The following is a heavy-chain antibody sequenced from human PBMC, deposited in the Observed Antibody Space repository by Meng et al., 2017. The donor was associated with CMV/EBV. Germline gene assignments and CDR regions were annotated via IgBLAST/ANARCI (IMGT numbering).Heavy chain of an antibody. CDR2: ISYDGSNE. V-gene: IGHV3-30*04. CDR3: AKGGSSGWIGRY. Sequence: GGSLRLSCAASGFTFSTYAMHWVRQAPGKGLEWVAVISYDGSNEYYADSVKGRFTISRDNSKNTLYLQMNSLRAEDTAVYYCAKGGSSGWIGRYWGQGTLVTVSS. D-gene: IGHD6-19*01. J-gene: IGHJ4*02. CDR1: GFTFSTYA.